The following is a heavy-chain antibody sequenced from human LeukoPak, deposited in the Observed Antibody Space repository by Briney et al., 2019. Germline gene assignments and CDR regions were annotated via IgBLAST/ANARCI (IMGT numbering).Heavy chain of an antibody. J-gene: IGHJ5*02. D-gene: IGHD6-19*01. CDR1: GFTFSSFW. Sequence: PGGSLRLSCAVSGFTFSSFWMHWVRQAPGKGLEWVANIKQDGTEKWYVDSVKGRFTISRDNAKNSLYLQMNSLRAEDTAVCYCARDTSGWNWFDPWGQGTLVTVSS. V-gene: IGHV3-7*01. CDR3: ARDTSGWNWFDP. CDR2: IKQDGTEK.